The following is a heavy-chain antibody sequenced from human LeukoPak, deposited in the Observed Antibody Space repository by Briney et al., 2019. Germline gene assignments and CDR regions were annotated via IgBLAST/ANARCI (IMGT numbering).Heavy chain of an antibody. CDR2: IIPILGIA. CDR1: GGTFSSYT. D-gene: IGHD2-15*01. V-gene: IGHV1-69*02. J-gene: IGHJ4*02. CDR3: ARRGYCSGGSCYSPFDH. Sequence: GASVKVSCKASGGTFSSYTISWVRQAPGQGLEWMGRIIPILGIANYAQKFQGRVTITADKSTSTAYMELSSLRSEDTAVYYCARRGYCSGGSCYSPFDHWGQGTLVTVSS.